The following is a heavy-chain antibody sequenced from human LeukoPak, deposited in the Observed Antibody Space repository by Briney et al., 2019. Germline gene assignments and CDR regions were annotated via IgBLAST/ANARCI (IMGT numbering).Heavy chain of an antibody. Sequence: PSETLSLTCTVSGYSISSGYYWGWIRQPPGKGLEWIGSIYHSGSTYYNPSLKSRVTISVDTSKNQFSLKLSSVTAADTAVYYCARTASSWGSGFDYWGQGTLVTVSS. V-gene: IGHV4-38-2*02. CDR1: GYSISSGYY. CDR2: IYHSGST. J-gene: IGHJ4*02. D-gene: IGHD2-21*02. CDR3: ARTASSWGSGFDY.